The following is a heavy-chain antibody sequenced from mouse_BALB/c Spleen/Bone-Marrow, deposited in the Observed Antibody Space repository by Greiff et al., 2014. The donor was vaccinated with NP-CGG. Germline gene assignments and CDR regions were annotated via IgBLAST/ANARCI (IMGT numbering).Heavy chain of an antibody. CDR2: ILPGSGST. CDR3: ARGGGKGNWYFDV. Sequence: EDILEWIGEILPGSGSTNYNEKFRGKATFTTDTSSNTAYMQLSSLTSEDSAVYYCARGGGKGNWYFDVWGAGTTVTVSS. J-gene: IGHJ1*01. V-gene: IGHV1-9*01. D-gene: IGHD1-1*02.